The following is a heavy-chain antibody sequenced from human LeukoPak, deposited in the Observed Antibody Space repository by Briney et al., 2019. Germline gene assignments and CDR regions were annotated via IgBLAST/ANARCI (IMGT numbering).Heavy chain of an antibody. V-gene: IGHV4-39*01. J-gene: IGHJ4*02. CDR3: ANGGGEWYYYGSGTPEWVY. CDR2: IHYSGST. D-gene: IGHD3-10*01. CDR1: GGSISSSSYY. Sequence: SETLSLTCTVSGGSISSSSYYWGWLRHPPGKGLEWIGSIHYSGSTYYNPSLKSRVTISVDTSKNQFSLKLSSVTAADTAVYYCANGGGEWYYYGSGTPEWVYWGQGTLVTVSS.